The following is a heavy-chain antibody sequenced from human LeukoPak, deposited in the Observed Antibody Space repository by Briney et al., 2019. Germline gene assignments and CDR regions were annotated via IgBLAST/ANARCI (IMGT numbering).Heavy chain of an antibody. Sequence: PSETLSLTCTVSGGSISSSSYYWGWIRQPPGKGLEWIGSIYYSGSTYYNPSLKSRVTISVDTSMNQFSLKLSSVTAADTAVYYCARGGLPSYSSSFLPKDKLNFPFDPWGQGTLVTVSS. J-gene: IGHJ5*02. CDR3: ARGGLPSYSSSFLPKDKLNFPFDP. CDR1: GGSISSSSYY. CDR2: IYYSGST. V-gene: IGHV4-39*07. D-gene: IGHD6-13*01.